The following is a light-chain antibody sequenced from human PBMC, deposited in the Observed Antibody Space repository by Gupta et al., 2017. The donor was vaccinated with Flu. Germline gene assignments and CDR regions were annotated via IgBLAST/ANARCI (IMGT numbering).Light chain of an antibody. CDR2: KDS. Sequence: SSALTQPPSVSVSPGQTASITCSGDQLGDKYACWYQQKPGQSPVLVIYKDSKRPAGIPGRFSGSNSGNTATLTISGTQARDEADYYWQAWDSSTVVFGGGTKLTVL. CDR3: QAWDSSTVV. V-gene: IGLV3-1*01. CDR1: QLGDKY. J-gene: IGLJ2*01.